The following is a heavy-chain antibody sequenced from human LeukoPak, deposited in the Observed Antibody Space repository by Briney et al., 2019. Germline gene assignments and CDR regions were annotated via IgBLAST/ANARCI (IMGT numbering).Heavy chain of an antibody. D-gene: IGHD3-10*01. CDR3: ARDGSRGYYYMDV. J-gene: IGHJ6*03. CDR1: GFTFSSYA. V-gene: IGHV3-23*01. CDR2: ISGSGGST. Sequence: GGSLRLSCAASGFTFSSYAMSWVRQAPGKGLEWVSAISGSGGSTYYADSVKGRFTISRDNAKNSLYLQMNSLRAEDTAVYYCARDGSRGYYYMDVWGKGTTVTVSS.